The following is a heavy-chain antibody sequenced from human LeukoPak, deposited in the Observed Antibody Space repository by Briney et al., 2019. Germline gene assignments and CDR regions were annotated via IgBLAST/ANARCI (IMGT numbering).Heavy chain of an antibody. CDR2: IKSKTDGGTT. D-gene: IGHD3-22*01. CDR3: TTENQPYYYDSSGYYSDY. CDR1: GFTFSNAW. Sequence: PGGSLRLSCAASGFTFSNAWMSWVRQAPGKGLEWVGRIKSKTDGGTTDYAAPVKGRFTISRDDSKNTLYLQMNSLKTEDTAVYYCTTENQPYYYDSSGYYSDYWGQGTLVTVSS. J-gene: IGHJ4*02. V-gene: IGHV3-15*01.